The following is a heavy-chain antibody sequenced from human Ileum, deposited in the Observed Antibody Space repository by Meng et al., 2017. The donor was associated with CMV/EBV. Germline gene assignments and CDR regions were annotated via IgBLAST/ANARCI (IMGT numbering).Heavy chain of an antibody. Sequence: LSLTCAASGFTFSSYGMHWVRQAPGKGLEWVAFIEGNGNTKYYSDSVRGRFTISRDNSENALYLQMNYLRPEDTAIYHCAKIVITSWGYFDYWGQGKLVTVSS. CDR3: AKIVITSWGYFDY. D-gene: IGHD2-2*01. J-gene: IGHJ4*02. CDR2: IEGNGNTK. V-gene: IGHV3-30*02. CDR1: GFTFSSYG.